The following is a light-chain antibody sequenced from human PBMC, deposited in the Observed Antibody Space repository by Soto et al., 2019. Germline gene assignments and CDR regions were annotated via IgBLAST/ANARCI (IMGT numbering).Light chain of an antibody. Sequence: QSVLTHPPSVSTAPGHKFTISFSGSISNIGGNSVSWYQQLPVTAPKLLIYDDNKRPSGIPDRFYGSKSGTSHTLGITGFPTGDEADYYCGSWDSSLSAYVFGTGTKV. CDR3: GSWDSSLSAYV. V-gene: IGLV1-51*01. CDR2: DDN. J-gene: IGLJ1*01. CDR1: ISNIGGNS.